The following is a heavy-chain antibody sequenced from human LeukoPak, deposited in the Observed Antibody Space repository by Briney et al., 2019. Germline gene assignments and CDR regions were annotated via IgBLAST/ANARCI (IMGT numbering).Heavy chain of an antibody. D-gene: IGHD3-9*01. CDR1: GYTFTSYG. V-gene: IGHV1-18*01. J-gene: IGHJ4*02. Sequence: ASVKVSCKASGYTFTSYGISWVRQAPGQGLEWMGWISAYNGNTNYAQKLQGRVTMTTDTSTSTAYMELRSLRSDDTAMYYCARDYDILTGRDYFDYWGQGTLVTVSS. CDR3: ARDYDILTGRDYFDY. CDR2: ISAYNGNT.